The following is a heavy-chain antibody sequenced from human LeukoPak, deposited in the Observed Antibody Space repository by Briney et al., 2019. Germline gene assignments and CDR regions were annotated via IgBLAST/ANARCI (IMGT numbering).Heavy chain of an antibody. V-gene: IGHV1-46*01. J-gene: IGHJ5*02. CDR2: INPSGGST. CDR3: ARDSSRLAMVQGVITNWFDP. CDR1: GYTFTSYY. D-gene: IGHD3-10*01. Sequence: ASVTVFCKASGYTFTSYYMHWVRQAPGQGLEWMGIINPSGGSTSYAQKFQGRVTMTRDTSTSTVYMELSSLRSEDTAVYYCARDSSRLAMVQGVITNWFDPWGQGTLVTVSS.